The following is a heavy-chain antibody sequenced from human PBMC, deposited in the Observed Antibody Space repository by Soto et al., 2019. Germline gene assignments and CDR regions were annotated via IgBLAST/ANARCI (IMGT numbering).Heavy chain of an antibody. J-gene: IGHJ4*02. CDR3: AADPAYSSGWFAFFDY. CDR1: GFTFTNSA. CDR2: IVVGSGNT. D-gene: IGHD6-19*01. Sequence: QMQLVQSGPEVKKPGTSVKVSCKASGFTFTNSAVQWVRQARGQRLEWIGWIVVGSGNTNYAQKFQERVTFTKDMSTSTAYMELSSLGSEDTALYYCAADPAYSSGWFAFFDYWGQGTLVTVSS. V-gene: IGHV1-58*01.